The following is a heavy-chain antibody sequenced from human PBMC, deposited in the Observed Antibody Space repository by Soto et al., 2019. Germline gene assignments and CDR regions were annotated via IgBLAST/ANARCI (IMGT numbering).Heavy chain of an antibody. D-gene: IGHD2-15*01. V-gene: IGHV3-48*01. CDR1: GLTFSNYN. J-gene: IGHJ4*02. CDR2: ISSTSSSI. Sequence: EVQLVESGGDLVQPGGSLRLSCAASGLTFSNYNMNWVRQAPGQGLEWVAYISSTSSSIYYADSVKGRFTISRDNAGNSLYLQMTSLRAEDTAVYYCTREMGSPPARGLDYWGQGTLVTVSS. CDR3: TREMGSPPARGLDY.